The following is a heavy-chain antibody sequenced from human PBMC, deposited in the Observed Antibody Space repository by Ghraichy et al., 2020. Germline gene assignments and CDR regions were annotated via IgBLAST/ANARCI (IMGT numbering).Heavy chain of an antibody. J-gene: IGHJ6*03. CDR1: GFTFSSYS. D-gene: IGHD1-26*01. Sequence: GGSLRLSCAASGFTFSSYSMNWVRQAPGKGLEWVSYISSSSSTIYYADSVKGRFTISRDNAKNSLYLQMNSLRAEDTAVYYCARERGDEWELLHYYYYMDVWGKGTTVTVSS. V-gene: IGHV3-48*01. CDR2: ISSSSSTI. CDR3: ARERGDEWELLHYYYYMDV.